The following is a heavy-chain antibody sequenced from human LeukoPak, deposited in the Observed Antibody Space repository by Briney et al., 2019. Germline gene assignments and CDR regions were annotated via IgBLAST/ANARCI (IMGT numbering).Heavy chain of an antibody. Sequence: GASVKVSCKASGYTFTSYGISWVRQAPGQGLEWMGWISAYNGNTNYAQKLQGRVTMTTDTSTSTAYMELRSLRSDDTAAYYCARSDLYCSSTSCYYSAGYYGMDVWGQGTTVTVSS. CDR1: GYTFTSYG. J-gene: IGHJ6*02. D-gene: IGHD2-2*01. CDR3: ARSDLYCSSTSCYYSAGYYGMDV. V-gene: IGHV1-18*01. CDR2: ISAYNGNT.